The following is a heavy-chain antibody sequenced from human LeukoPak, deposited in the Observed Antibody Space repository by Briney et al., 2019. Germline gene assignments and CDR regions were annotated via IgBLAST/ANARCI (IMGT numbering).Heavy chain of an antibody. CDR3: ARDLIIPAANSDYYYGMDV. Sequence: ASVKVSCKASGCTFTSYAMNWVRQAPGQGLEWMGWINTNTGNPTYAQGFTGRFVFSLDTSVSTAYLQISSLKAEDTAVYYCARDLIIPAANSDYYYGMDVWGQGTTVTVSS. CDR2: INTNTGNP. V-gene: IGHV7-4-1*02. CDR1: GCTFTSYA. D-gene: IGHD2-2*01. J-gene: IGHJ6*02.